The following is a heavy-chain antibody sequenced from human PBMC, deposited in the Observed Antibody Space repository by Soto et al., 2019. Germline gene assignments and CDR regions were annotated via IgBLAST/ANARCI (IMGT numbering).Heavy chain of an antibody. CDR1: GFSLSTSGVG. V-gene: IGHV2-5*02. J-gene: IGHJ4*02. CDR3: AHYYYDSSGYYLGGDY. CDR2: IYWDDDK. D-gene: IGHD3-22*01. Sequence: QITLKESGPTLVKPTQTLTLTCTFSGFSLSTSGVGVGWIRQPPGKALEWLALIYWDDDKRYSPSLKSRLTITKDTSKNQVVLTMTNMDPVDTATYYCAHYYYDSSGYYLGGDYWGQGTLVTVSS.